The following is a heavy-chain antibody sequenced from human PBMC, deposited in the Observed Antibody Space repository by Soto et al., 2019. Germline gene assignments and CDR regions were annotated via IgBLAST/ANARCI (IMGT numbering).Heavy chain of an antibody. CDR1: GFTFSSYT. Sequence: EVQLVDSGGGLVKPGGSLRLSCAASGFTFSSYTMNWVRQAPGTGLEWVSSVSSSSTYIYYADSVKGQFTISRDNAKTSMYLQMNSLRAEDTAIDYCARGSHSTTWYGGQFDSWGQGTLVTVSS. CDR3: ARGSHSTTWYGGQFDS. J-gene: IGHJ4*02. V-gene: IGHV3-21*01. D-gene: IGHD6-13*01. CDR2: VSSSSTYI.